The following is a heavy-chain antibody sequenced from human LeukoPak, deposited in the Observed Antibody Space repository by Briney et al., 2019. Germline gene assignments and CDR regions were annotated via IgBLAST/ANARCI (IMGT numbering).Heavy chain of an antibody. V-gene: IGHV3-11*04. CDR3: ARDLGGVLWFGSKERLWFDP. D-gene: IGHD3-10*01. J-gene: IGHJ5*02. CDR1: GFTFSDYY. Sequence: GGSLRLSCAASGFTFSDYYMSWIRQAPGKGLEWVSYISSSGSTIYYADSVKGRFTISRDNAKNSLYLQMNSLRAEDTAVYYCARDLGGVLWFGSKERLWFDPWGQGTLVTVSS. CDR2: ISSSGSTI.